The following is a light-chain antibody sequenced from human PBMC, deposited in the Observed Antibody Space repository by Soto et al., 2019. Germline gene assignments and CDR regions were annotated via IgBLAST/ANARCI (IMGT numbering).Light chain of an antibody. Sequence: EVVLTQSPGTLSLSPGDRATVSCRASQTVHSSFFAWYQQKGGQAPRLLIYGTSNRAAGIPDRFSGHGSGTDFTLTIDGLQSEDCAMYFCQQHGGSPPYTFGRGNRVEI. CDR3: QQHGGSPPYT. CDR2: GTS. J-gene: IGKJ2*01. V-gene: IGKV3-20*01. CDR1: QTVHSSF.